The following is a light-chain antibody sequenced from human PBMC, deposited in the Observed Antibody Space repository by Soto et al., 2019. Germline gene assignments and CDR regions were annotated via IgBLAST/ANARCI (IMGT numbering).Light chain of an antibody. CDR1: QSFSSY. V-gene: IGKV3-11*01. Sequence: EIVLTQSPATLFLSPGERATLSCRASQSFSSYLAWYQQKPGQAPRLLIYDASNRATGIPARFSGSGSGTDFTLTISSLEIEDFAVYYCQQRRKWSFGGGTKVDIK. CDR2: DAS. CDR3: QQRRKWS. J-gene: IGKJ4*01.